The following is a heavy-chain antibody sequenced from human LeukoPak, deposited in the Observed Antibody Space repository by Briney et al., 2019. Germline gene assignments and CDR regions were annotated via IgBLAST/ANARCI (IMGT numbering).Heavy chain of an antibody. CDR2: INPKTGGT. CDR1: GYTFTDSY. V-gene: IGHV1-2*02. Sequence: ASVKVSCKASGYTFTDSYMHWVRQAPGQGLEWMGWINPKTGGTNYAQRFQGRVTMTRDTSIRTAYMELNSLRSDDTAVYYCARDGRLTIFVRGIITEGSPPKNWGQGTLVAVSS. D-gene: IGHD3-10*01. J-gene: IGHJ4*02. CDR3: ARDGRLTIFVRGIITEGSPPKN.